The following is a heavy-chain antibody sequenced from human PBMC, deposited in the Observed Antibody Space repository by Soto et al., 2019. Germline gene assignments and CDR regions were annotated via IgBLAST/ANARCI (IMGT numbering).Heavy chain of an antibody. V-gene: IGHV3-7*01. CDR1: GFTFSSYW. J-gene: IGHJ3*02. D-gene: IGHD3-9*01. CDR3: ARKIYDILTAGAFDI. CDR2: IKQDGSEK. Sequence: GGSLRLSCAASGFTFSSYWMSWVRQAPGKGLEWVANIKQDGSEKYYVESVKGRFTISRDNAKNSLYLQMNSLRAEDTAVYYCARKIYDILTAGAFDIWGQGTMVTVSS.